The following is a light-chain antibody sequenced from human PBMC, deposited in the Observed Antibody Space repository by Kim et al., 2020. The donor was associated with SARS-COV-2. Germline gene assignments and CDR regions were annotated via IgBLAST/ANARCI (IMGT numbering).Light chain of an antibody. V-gene: IGLV1-47*01. CDR3: VAWDDSLSGRV. CDR2: RSN. Sequence: QSVLTQPPSASGTPGQTVTISCSGSSSNIGAKYVYWYQQLPGTAPKLLIYRSNQRPSGVPDRFSGSKSGTSASLAISGLRSEDEADYYCVAWDDSLSGRVFGGGTQLTVL. J-gene: IGLJ3*02. CDR1: SSNIGAKY.